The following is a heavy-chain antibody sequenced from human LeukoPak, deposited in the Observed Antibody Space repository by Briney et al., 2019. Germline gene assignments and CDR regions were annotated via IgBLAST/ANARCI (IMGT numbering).Heavy chain of an antibody. D-gene: IGHD1-14*01. J-gene: IGHJ4*02. Sequence: GGSLRLSCAASGFTFDDYAMHWVRQAPGKGLEWVSGISWNSGSIDYADSVKGRFTISRDNAKNSLYLQMNSLRAEDTALYYCARAQMGTPTDCWGQGTLVTVSS. CDR2: ISWNSGSI. V-gene: IGHV3-9*01. CDR3: ARAQMGTPTDC. CDR1: GFTFDDYA.